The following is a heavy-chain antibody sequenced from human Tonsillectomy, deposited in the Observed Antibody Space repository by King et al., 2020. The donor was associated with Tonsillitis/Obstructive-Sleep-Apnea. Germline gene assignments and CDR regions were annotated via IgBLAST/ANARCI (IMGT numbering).Heavy chain of an antibody. D-gene: IGHD4-17*01. CDR3: ARAPSYGDDY. V-gene: IGHV4-34*01. J-gene: IGHJ4*02. CDR1: GGSFSDYY. Sequence: VQLQQWGAGLVKPSETLSLTCAAYGGSFSDYYWSWIRQPPGKGLEWIGEINHSGSTNYNPSLKSRITISVDTSKNQFSLKVSSVTAADTAVYYCARAPSYGDDYWGQGILVTVSS. CDR2: INHSGST.